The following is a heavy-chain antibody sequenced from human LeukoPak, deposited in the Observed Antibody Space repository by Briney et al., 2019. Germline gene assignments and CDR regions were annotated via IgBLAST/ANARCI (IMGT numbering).Heavy chain of an antibody. CDR1: GFTFSSYG. CDR3: AKDRRRIMGATPLDY. Sequence: GGSLRLSCAASGFTFSSYGMHWVRQAPGKGLEWVAVISYDGSNKYYADSVKGRFTISRDNSKNTLYLQMNSLRAEDTAVYYCAKDRRRIMGATPLDYWGQGTLVTVSS. D-gene: IGHD1-26*01. J-gene: IGHJ4*02. CDR2: ISYDGSNK. V-gene: IGHV3-30*18.